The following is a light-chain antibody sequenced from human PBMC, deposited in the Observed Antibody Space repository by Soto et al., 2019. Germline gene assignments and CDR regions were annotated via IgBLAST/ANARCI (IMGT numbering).Light chain of an antibody. CDR3: CSYAGSNTYV. V-gene: IGLV2-23*01. CDR1: SSDVGRYNF. CDR2: EGS. Sequence: QSVLTQPASVSGSPGQSITISCTGTSSDVGRYNFVSWYQQHPGTAPELMIYEGSKRPSGVSNRFSGSKSGNTASLTISGLQAEDEADYYCCSYAGSNTYVFGTGTKVTAL. J-gene: IGLJ1*01.